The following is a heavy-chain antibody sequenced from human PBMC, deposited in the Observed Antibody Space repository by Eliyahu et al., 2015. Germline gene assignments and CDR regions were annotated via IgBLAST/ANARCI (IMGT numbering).Heavy chain of an antibody. CDR1: GFTFADXG. CDR3: TRDVRDVLRYFELSRSDP. CDR2: INWNGDVT. J-gene: IGHJ5*02. V-gene: IGHV3-20*04. D-gene: IGHD3-9*01. Sequence: EVQLLASGGHVVRPGGSLTLSCAASGFTFADXGMXWVRPAPGKGLEWVSGINWNGDVTAYTDSVQGRFSISRDNVKDYLYLQMNNLRPEDTGLYYCTRDVRDVLRYFELSRSDPWGQGTQVTVAS.